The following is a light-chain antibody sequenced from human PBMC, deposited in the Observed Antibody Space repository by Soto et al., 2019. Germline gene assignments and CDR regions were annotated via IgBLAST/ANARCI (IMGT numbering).Light chain of an antibody. CDR2: GAS. Sequence: EIVLTQSPGTLSLSPGDRATLSCRASQRVSSIYLAWYQQKPGQGPRLVIYGASSRATGIPDRFSGSGSGTAFTLTISRLEPEDFAFYYGQHYGSFLEMTFGPGTKVDIK. CDR1: QRVSSIY. CDR3: QHYGSFLEMT. J-gene: IGKJ3*01. V-gene: IGKV3-20*01.